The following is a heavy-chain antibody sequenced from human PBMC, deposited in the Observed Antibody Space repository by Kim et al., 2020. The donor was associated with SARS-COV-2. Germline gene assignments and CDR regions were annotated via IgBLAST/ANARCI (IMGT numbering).Heavy chain of an antibody. CDR1: GFTFSSYE. J-gene: IGHJ6*03. D-gene: IGHD2-2*01. CDR3: APGQYCSSTSCQYYYMDV. CDR2: ISSSGSTI. Sequence: GGSLRLSCAASGFTFSSYEMNWVRQAPGKGLEWVSYISSSGSTIYYADSVKGRFTISRDNAKNSLYLQMNSLRAEDTAVYYCAPGQYCSSTSCQYYYMDVWGNGTTVTVSS. V-gene: IGHV3-48*03.